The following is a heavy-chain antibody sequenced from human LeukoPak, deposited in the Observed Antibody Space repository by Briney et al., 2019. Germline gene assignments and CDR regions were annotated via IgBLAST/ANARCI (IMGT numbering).Heavy chain of an antibody. V-gene: IGHV4-4*09. CDR2: IHSSGST. D-gene: IGHD3-10*01. CDR3: ARLRCYSDY. Sequence: SETLSLTCTVSDGSIRSYYWSWIRQPPGKGLEWIGYIHSSGSTHYNPSLKSRVTTSLDTSKNQFSLRLSSVTAADTAVYYCARLRCYSDYWGQGTLVNVSP. J-gene: IGHJ4*02. CDR1: DGSIRSYY.